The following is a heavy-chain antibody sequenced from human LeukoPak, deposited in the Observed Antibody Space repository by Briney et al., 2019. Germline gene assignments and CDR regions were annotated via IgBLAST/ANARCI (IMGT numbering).Heavy chain of an antibody. J-gene: IGHJ5*02. CDR3: ARKRGIAVAGGNNWFDP. CDR1: GYTFTSDY. CDR2: ISPSGGST. D-gene: IGHD6-13*01. V-gene: IGHV1-46*01. Sequence: ASVKVSCKAFGYTFTSDYMHWVRQAPGQGPGWMGVISPSGGSTTYAQKFQGRVTMTRNTSISTAYMELSSLRSEDTAVYYCARKRGIAVAGGNNWFDPWGQGTLVTVSS.